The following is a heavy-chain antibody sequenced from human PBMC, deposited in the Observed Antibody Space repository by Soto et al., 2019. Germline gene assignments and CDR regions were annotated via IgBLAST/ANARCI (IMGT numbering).Heavy chain of an antibody. J-gene: IGHJ3*02. CDR2: INHDGSET. CDR1: GFIFTNYW. CDR3: ARSLLRPMAFDM. Sequence: EVQLVESGGDLVQPGGSLRLSCAASGFIFTNYWMTWVRQAPGKGLEWVANINHDGSETYYLDSVKGRFAISRDNAKNSLFLQMNSLRDEDTAIYYCARSLLRPMAFDMWGHGTLVAVSS. V-gene: IGHV3-7*03. D-gene: IGHD1-26*01.